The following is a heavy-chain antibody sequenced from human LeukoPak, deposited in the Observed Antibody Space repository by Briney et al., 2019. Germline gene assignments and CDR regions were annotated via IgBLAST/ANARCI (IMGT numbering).Heavy chain of an antibody. V-gene: IGHV3-53*01. D-gene: IGHD4-23*01. Sequence: GGSLRLSCAASGFAVSNYYMSWVRQAPGKGLEWVSVLYSGGSTDYADSVKGRFTISRDNSKNTLYLQMNSLRAEDTAVYYCARDRGGLYYFDNWGQGTLLTVSS. J-gene: IGHJ4*02. CDR3: ARDRGGLYYFDN. CDR2: LYSGGST. CDR1: GFAVSNYY.